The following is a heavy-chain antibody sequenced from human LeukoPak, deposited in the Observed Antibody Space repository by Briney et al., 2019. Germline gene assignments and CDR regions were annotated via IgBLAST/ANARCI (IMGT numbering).Heavy chain of an antibody. Sequence: GGSLRLSCAASGFIFSTYWMSWVRQVPGKGLEWVASIKQGGSEKYYVDSVKGRFTISRDNAKNSLYLQMDSVRGEDTAVYYCARGRGDYYVSGNYYIYWGQGTLVTVSS. CDR3: ARGRGDYYVSGNYYIY. CDR1: GFIFSTYW. CDR2: IKQGGSEK. J-gene: IGHJ4*02. V-gene: IGHV3-7*01. D-gene: IGHD3-10*01.